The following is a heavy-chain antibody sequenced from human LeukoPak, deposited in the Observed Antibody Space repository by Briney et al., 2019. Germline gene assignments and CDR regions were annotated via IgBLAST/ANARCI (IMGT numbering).Heavy chain of an antibody. J-gene: IGHJ4*02. CDR2: IKQDGSDK. CDR3: ARDGRFGELYVY. D-gene: IGHD3-10*01. V-gene: IGHV3-7*01. Sequence: GGSLRLSCAASGFTFSTYWMSWVRQAPGKGPEWVANIKQDGSDKYYVESMKGRFTISRDNAKKSLYLQMNSLKVEDTAVYYCARDGRFGELYVYWGQGTLVTVSS. CDR1: GFTFSTYW.